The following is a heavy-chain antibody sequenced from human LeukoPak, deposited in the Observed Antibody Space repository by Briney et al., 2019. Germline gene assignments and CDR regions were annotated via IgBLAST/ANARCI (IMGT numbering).Heavy chain of an antibody. CDR1: GFTFDDYA. CDR3: ARVITFHGSGSYYRPDAFDI. Sequence: GGSLRLSCAASGFTFDDYAMHWVRQAPGKGLEGVALLRSDGSNKYYADSVKGRFTISRDNAKNTLYLQMNSLRAEDTAVYYCARVITFHGSGSYYRPDAFDIWGQGTMVTVSS. D-gene: IGHD3-10*01. J-gene: IGHJ3*02. V-gene: IGHV3-33*08. CDR2: LRSDGSNK.